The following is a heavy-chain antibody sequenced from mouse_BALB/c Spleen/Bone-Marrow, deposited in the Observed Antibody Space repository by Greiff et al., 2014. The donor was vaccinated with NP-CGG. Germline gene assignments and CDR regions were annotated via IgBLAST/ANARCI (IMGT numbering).Heavy chain of an antibody. CDR3: ARVITTGYYGMDY. Sequence: VQRVESGAELVRPGVSVKISCKGSGYTFTDYTMHWVKQSHAKSLEWIGVISTYYGDASYNQKFKGKATMTVDKSSSTAYMGLARLTSEDSAIYYCARVITTGYYGMDYWGQGTSVTVSS. CDR1: GYTFTDYT. V-gene: IGHV1S137*01. D-gene: IGHD2-4*01. J-gene: IGHJ4*01. CDR2: ISTYYGDA.